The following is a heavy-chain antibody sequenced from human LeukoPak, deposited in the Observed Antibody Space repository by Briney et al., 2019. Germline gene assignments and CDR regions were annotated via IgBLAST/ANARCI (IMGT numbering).Heavy chain of an antibody. CDR3: ARGHISATGRFDY. D-gene: IGHD6-13*01. J-gene: IGHJ4*02. V-gene: IGHV3-21*05. Sequence: GGSLRLSCAASGFTFSSYSMNWVRQAPGKGLEWLSYISAGSSFTKYADSVKGRFTISRDNSKNSLYLQMNSLTAEDTAVYYCARGHISATGRFDYWGQGTLDTVSS. CDR1: GFTFSSYS. CDR2: ISAGSSFT.